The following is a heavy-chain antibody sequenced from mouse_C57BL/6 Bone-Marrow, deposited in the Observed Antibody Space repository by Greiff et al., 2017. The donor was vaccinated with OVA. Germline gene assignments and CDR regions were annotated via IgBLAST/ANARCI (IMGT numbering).Heavy chain of an antibody. CDR2: ISSGGDYI. D-gene: IGHD1-1*01. J-gene: IGHJ2*01. Sequence: EVQVVESGEGLVKPGGSLKLSCAASGFTFSSYAMSWVRQTPEKRLEWVAYISSGGDYIYYADTVKGRVTISRDNARNTLYLQMSSLKSEDTAMYYCTRDPYYYGSSFDYWGQGTTLTVSS. V-gene: IGHV5-9-1*02. CDR3: TRDPYYYGSSFDY. CDR1: GFTFSSYA.